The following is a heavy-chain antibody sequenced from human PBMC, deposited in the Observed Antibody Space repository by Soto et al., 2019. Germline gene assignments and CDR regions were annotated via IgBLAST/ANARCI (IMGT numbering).Heavy chain of an antibody. V-gene: IGHV1-18*01. CDR1: GYTFSSYG. CDR3: ARERVYSNYNSYYYYYMDV. J-gene: IGHJ6*03. Sequence: ASVKVYCKASGYTFSSYGSSWLRQDPGQGLEWMGWISAYNGNTNYAQKLQGRVTMTTDTSTSTAYMELRSLRSDDTAVYYCARERVYSNYNSYYYYYMDVWGKGTTVTVSS. CDR2: ISAYNGNT. D-gene: IGHD4-4*01.